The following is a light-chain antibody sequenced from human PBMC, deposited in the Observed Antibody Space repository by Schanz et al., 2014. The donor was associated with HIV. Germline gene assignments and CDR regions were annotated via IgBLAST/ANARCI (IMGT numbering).Light chain of an antibody. CDR2: GNN. V-gene: IGLV1-40*01. J-gene: IGLJ2*01. CDR3: QSYDSSRVV. CDR1: SSNIGAGYD. Sequence: QSVLTQPPSVSGAPGQRVTISCTGSSSNIGAGYDVHWYQQLPGTAPKLLISGNNNRPSGVPDRFSGSKSGTSASLAITGLRAEDEADYYCQSYDSSRVVFGGGTKPTVL.